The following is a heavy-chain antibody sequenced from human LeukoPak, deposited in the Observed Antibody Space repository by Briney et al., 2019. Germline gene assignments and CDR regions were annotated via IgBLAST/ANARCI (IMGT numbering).Heavy chain of an antibody. CDR2: IYHSGST. CDR1: GYSISSGYY. D-gene: IGHD3-22*01. CDR3: AREEYYYDSSGHIPDY. J-gene: IGHJ4*02. Sequence: SETLSLTCTVSGYSISSGYYWGWIRPPPGKGLEWIGSIYHSGSTYYNPSLKSRVTISVDTSKNQFSLKLSSVTAADTAVYYCAREEYYYDSSGHIPDYWGQGTLVTVSS. V-gene: IGHV4-38-2*02.